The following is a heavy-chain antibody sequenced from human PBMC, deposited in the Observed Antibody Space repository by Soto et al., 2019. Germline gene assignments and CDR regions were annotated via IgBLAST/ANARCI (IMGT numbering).Heavy chain of an antibody. J-gene: IGHJ4*02. Sequence: QVQLRESGPGLVKPSETLSLTCTVSGGSISSYYWSWIRQPPGKGLEWIGYIYYSGSTNYNPSLKSRVTISVDTSKNQFSLKLSSVTAADTAVYYCARDSVGVWGSYRSHFDYWGQGTLVTVSS. CDR1: GGSISSYY. V-gene: IGHV4-59*01. CDR2: IYYSGST. CDR3: ARDSVGVWGSYRSHFDY. D-gene: IGHD3-16*02.